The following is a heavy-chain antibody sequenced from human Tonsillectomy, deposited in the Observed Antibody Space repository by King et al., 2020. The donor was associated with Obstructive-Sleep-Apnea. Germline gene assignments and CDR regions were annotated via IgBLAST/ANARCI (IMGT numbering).Heavy chain of an antibody. J-gene: IGHJ6*02. CDR3: AKDKRTSGSLYFYGVDV. Sequence: VQLVESGGGLVQPGRSLRLSCAASGFTFDDYAMHWVRLSPGKGLEWVSGLSWNSGSIGYADSLKGRFTISRDNAKNSLYLQMNSLRAEDTALYYCAKDKRTSGSLYFYGVDVWGQGTTVTVSS. CDR2: LSWNSGSI. D-gene: IGHD3-10*01. CDR1: GFTFDDYA. V-gene: IGHV3-9*01.